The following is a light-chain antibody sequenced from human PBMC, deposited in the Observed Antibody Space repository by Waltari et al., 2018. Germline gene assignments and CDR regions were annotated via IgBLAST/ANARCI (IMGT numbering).Light chain of an antibody. CDR3: LQDYIYPRT. J-gene: IGKJ1*01. CDR1: QGIRVD. V-gene: IGKV1-6*02. Sequence: IQLTQSPSSLSASVGDKLTITCRASQGIRVDLAGYQQKPGKAPKLLIYGASSLQSGVPSRFSGGASGSDFTLTISSLQPEDSATYYCLQDYIYPRTFGQGTKVELK. CDR2: GAS.